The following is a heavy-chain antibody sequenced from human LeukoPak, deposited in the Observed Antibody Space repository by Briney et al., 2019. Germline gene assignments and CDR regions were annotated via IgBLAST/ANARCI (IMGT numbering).Heavy chain of an antibody. Sequence: PSETLSLTCTVSGGSIRSSSYYWGWIRQPPGKGLEWIGRIHYSGGTYYNPSLKSRVTISVDTSRNQFSLKLNSMTAADTAVYYCARRELATDAFAYWGQGTLVTVSS. J-gene: IGHJ4*02. D-gene: IGHD3-3*02. CDR3: ARRELATDAFAY. CDR2: IHYSGGT. V-gene: IGHV4-39*01. CDR1: GGSIRSSSYY.